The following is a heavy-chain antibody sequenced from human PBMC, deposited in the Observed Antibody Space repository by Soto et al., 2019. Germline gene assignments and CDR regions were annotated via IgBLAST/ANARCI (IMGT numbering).Heavy chain of an antibody. V-gene: IGHV4-59*01. D-gene: IGHD3-10*01. CDR2: IYYSGST. CDR3: ARDMGGASYYYGMDV. Sequence: SETLSLTCTVSGGSIISYYWSWIRQPPGKGLEWIGYIYYSGSTNYSPYLKSRVTISVDTSKNQFSLKLSSVTAADTAVYYCARDMGGASYYYGMDVWGQGTTVTVSS. CDR1: GGSIISYY. J-gene: IGHJ6*02.